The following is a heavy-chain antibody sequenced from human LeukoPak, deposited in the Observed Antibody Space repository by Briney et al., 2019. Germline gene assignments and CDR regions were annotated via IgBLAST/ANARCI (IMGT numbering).Heavy chain of an antibody. V-gene: IGHV4-31*03. J-gene: IGHJ4*02. CDR1: GGSISSGGYY. CDR2: FYYSGST. CDR3: ARVVAGFGEFGRFDY. Sequence: SQTLSLTCTVSGGSISSGGYYWSWIRQHPGKGLEWIGYFYYSGSTYYKPSLKSRVTISVDTSKNQFSLKLSSVTAADTAVYYCARVVAGFGEFGRFDYWGQGTLVTVSS. D-gene: IGHD3-10*01.